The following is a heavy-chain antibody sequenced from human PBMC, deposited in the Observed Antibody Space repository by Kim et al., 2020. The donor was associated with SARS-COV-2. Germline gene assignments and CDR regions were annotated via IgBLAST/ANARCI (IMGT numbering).Heavy chain of an antibody. Sequence: SETLSLTCTVSGGSISSGSYYWSWIRQPAGKGLEWIGRIYTSGSTNYNPSLKSRVTISVDTSKNQFSLKLSSVTAADTAVYYCARGVVGALDAFDIWGQGTMVTVSS. CDR2: IYTSGST. J-gene: IGHJ3*02. CDR1: GGSISSGSYY. V-gene: IGHV4-61*02. CDR3: ARGVVGALDAFDI. D-gene: IGHD1-26*01.